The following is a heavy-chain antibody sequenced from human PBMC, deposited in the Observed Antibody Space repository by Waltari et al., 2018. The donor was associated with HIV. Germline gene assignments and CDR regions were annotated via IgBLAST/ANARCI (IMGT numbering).Heavy chain of an antibody. D-gene: IGHD3-22*01. V-gene: IGHV3-11*01. CDR1: GFPLSGSY. CDR3: ARVAYDTSGYYLDY. CDR2: ISSSGGTS. J-gene: IGHJ4*02. Sequence: QVQLVKSGGGLVRAGGALRLYCAASGFPLSGSYLSWIRQVPGKGLEWVSYISSSGGTSYYAESVQRRFTISRDNAKNSLFLQMDRLRAEDTAVYYCARVAYDTSGYYLDYWGQGTLVVVSS.